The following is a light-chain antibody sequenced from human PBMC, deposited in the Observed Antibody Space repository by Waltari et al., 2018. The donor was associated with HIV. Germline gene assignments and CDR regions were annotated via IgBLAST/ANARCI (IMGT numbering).Light chain of an antibody. V-gene: IGKV3-15*01. CDR3: QQYNNWPPSIT. J-gene: IGKJ5*01. CDR2: GAS. CDR1: QSVSSN. Sequence: EIVMTQSPATLSVSPGERATLSCRASQSVSSNLAWYQQQPGQPPRLLIYGASTRATCIPARFSGSGSGTEFTLTISSLQSEDFAVYYCQQYNNWPPSITFGQGTRLEIK.